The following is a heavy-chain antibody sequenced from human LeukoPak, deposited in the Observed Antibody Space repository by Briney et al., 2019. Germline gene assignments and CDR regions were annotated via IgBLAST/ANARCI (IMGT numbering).Heavy chain of an antibody. CDR3: ARSSSGHDY. V-gene: IGHV3-7*01. D-gene: IGHD6-19*01. CDR2: IKQDGSEK. CDR1: GFTFSSYS. J-gene: IGHJ4*02. Sequence: HPGGSLRLSCAASGFTFSSYSMSWVRQAPGKGLEWVANIKQDGSEKYYVDSVKGRFTISRDNAKNSLYLQMNSLRAEDTAVYYCARSSSGHDYWGQGTLVTVSS.